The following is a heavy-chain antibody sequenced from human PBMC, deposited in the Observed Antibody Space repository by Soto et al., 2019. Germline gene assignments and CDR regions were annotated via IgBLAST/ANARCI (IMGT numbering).Heavy chain of an antibody. J-gene: IGHJ4*02. CDR3: TTDSTQTFCDGGPCYSVQTKIHDS. V-gene: IGHV3-15*01. D-gene: IGHD2-21*01. CDR2: IKRKIAGGTT. CDR1: GFTFSNGW. Sequence: VQLVESGGGLVKPGGSLRLSCAASGFTFSNGWMSWVRQAPGKGLEWVGRIKRKIAGGTTDYSAPVKGRFTISRDDSRDTMFLQMNSLKTEDPPVYSCTTDSTQTFCDGGPCYSVQTKIHDSGGQGTMVTVSS.